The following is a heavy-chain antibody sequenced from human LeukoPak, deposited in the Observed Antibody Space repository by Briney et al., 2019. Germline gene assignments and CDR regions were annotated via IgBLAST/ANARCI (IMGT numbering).Heavy chain of an antibody. V-gene: IGHV3-53*05. CDR1: GFTVSSNY. CDR2: IYSGGST. CDR3: AKASTRYYDSSGYYSRAPYFDY. Sequence: GGSLRLSCAASGFTVSSNYMSWVRQAPGKGLEWVSVIYSGGSTYYADSVKGRFTISRDNAKNSLYLQMNSLRAEDTALYYCAKASTRYYDSSGYYSRAPYFDYWGQGTLVTVSS. D-gene: IGHD3-22*01. J-gene: IGHJ4*02.